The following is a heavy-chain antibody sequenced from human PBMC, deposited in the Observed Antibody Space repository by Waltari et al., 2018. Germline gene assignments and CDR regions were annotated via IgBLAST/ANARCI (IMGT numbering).Heavy chain of an antibody. J-gene: IGHJ3*02. D-gene: IGHD5-12*01. V-gene: IGHV4-34*01. CDR2: INHSGST. CDR1: GGSFSGYY. CDR3: ARNRRWLQYNDAFDI. Sequence: QVQLQQWGAGLLKPSETLSLTCAVYGGSFSGYYWSWIRQPPGKGREWIGEINHSGSTNYNPSLKSRVTISVDTSKNQFSLKLSSVTAADTAVYYCARNRRWLQYNDAFDIWGQGTMVTVSS.